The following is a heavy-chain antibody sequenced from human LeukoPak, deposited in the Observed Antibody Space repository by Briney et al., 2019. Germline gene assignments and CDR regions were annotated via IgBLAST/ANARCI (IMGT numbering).Heavy chain of an antibody. V-gene: IGHV1-24*01. CDR3: ATVPYYYDSSGWYYFDY. Sequence: GASVKVSCKVSGYTLTELSMHWVQQAPGKGLEWMGGFDPEDGETIYAQKFQGRVTMTEDTSTDTAYMELSSLRSEDTAVYYCATVPYYYDSSGWYYFDYWGQGTLVTVSS. J-gene: IGHJ4*02. CDR2: FDPEDGET. D-gene: IGHD3-22*01. CDR1: GYTLTELS.